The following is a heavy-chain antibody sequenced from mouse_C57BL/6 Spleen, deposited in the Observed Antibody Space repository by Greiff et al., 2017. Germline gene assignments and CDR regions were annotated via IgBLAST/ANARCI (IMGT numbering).Heavy chain of an antibody. V-gene: IGHV1-76*01. Sequence: QVTLKVSGAELVRPGASVKLSCKASGYTFTDYYINWVKQRPGQGLEWIARIYPGSGNTYYNEKFKGKATLTAEKSSSTAYMQLSSLTSEDSAVYFCAREGVLRPWGQGTLVTVSA. CDR3: AREGVLRP. CDR1: GYTFTDYY. D-gene: IGHD1-2*01. CDR2: IYPGSGNT. J-gene: IGHJ3*01.